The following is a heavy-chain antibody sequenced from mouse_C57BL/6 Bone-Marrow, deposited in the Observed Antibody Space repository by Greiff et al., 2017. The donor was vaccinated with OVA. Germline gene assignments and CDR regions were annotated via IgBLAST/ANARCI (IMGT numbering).Heavy chain of an antibody. CDR3: TSELGLFWFAY. CDR1: GYTFTDYE. J-gene: IGHJ3*01. V-gene: IGHV1-15*01. CDR2: IDPETGGT. D-gene: IGHD4-1*01. Sequence: QVQLQQSGAELVRPGASVTLSCKASGYTFTDYEMHWVKQTPVHGLEWIGAIDPETGGTAYNQKFKGKAILTADKSSSSAYMELRSLTSEDFAVYYSTSELGLFWFAYWGQGTLVTVSA.